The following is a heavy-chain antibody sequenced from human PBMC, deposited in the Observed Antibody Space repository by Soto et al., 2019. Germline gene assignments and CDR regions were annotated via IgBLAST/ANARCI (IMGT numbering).Heavy chain of an antibody. J-gene: IGHJ4*02. D-gene: IGHD1-20*01. V-gene: IGHV3-9*01. Sequence: EKPLVESGGGLAQPGRSLRLSCVTSGFYFDNYAMHWVRQAPGKGPEWVSGLSGNSDIVAYADSVKGRFTISSDNAKKSLYLQMNNLRPEDTGLYYCVIITGNFYADFDYWGQGTLVTVSS. CDR3: VIITGNFYADFDY. CDR1: GFYFDNYA. CDR2: LSGNSDIV.